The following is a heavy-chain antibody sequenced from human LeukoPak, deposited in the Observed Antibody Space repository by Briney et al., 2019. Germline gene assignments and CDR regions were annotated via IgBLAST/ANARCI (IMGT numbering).Heavy chain of an antibody. V-gene: IGHV4-61*02. CDR2: IYTSGST. J-gene: IGHJ3*01. Sequence: PSQTLSLTCTVSGGSISSGSYYWSWIRQPAGKGLEWIRRIYTSGSTNYNPSLKSRVTISVDTSKNQFSLKLSSVTAADTAVYYCARGGLWGPGGYDFWGQGTMVTVS. D-gene: IGHD1-1*01. CDR1: GGSISSGSYY. CDR3: ARGGLWGPGGYDF.